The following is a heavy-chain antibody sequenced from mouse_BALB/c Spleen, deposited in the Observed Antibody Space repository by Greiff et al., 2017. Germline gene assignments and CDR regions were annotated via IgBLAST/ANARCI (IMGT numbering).Heavy chain of an antibody. CDR1: GFTFSDYY. CDR2: ISDGGSYT. Sequence: EVQLMESGGGLVKPGGSLKLSCAASGFTFSDYYMYWVRQTPEKRLEWVATISDGGSYTYYPDSVKGRFTISRDNAKNTLYLQMSSLKSEDTAMYYCARLYGSSYEAMDYWGQGTSVTVSS. D-gene: IGHD1-1*01. J-gene: IGHJ4*01. CDR3: ARLYGSSYEAMDY. V-gene: IGHV5-4*02.